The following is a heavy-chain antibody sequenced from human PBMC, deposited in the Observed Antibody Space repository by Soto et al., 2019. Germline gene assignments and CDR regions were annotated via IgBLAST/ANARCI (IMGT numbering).Heavy chain of an antibody. CDR1: GGSISGYY. J-gene: IGHJ4*02. V-gene: IGHV4-59*08. CDR3: ATMGTPATGLYYFDY. CDR2: MYNTGST. Sequence: SETLSLTCTFSGGSISGYYWSWIRQPPGKGLEWIGYMYNTGSTVYNPSFKSRVTISVDTSKNQFSLNLSFVTAADTAVYYCATMGTPATGLYYFDYWGQGTLVTVSS. D-gene: IGHD1-7*01.